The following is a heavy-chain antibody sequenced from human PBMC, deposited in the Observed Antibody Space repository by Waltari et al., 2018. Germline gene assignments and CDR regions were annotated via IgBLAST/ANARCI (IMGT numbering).Heavy chain of an antibody. D-gene: IGHD2-21*02. Sequence: EVQLLESGGGLVQPGGSLRLSCAASGFTFRSYAMSWVRQAPGKGLEWVSAISGSCGSTYYADSVKGRFTISRDNSKNTLYLQMNSLRAEDTAVYYCAKLVVVTSYFDYWGQGTLVTVSS. J-gene: IGHJ4*02. CDR1: GFTFRSYA. V-gene: IGHV3-23*01. CDR2: ISGSCGST. CDR3: AKLVVVTSYFDY.